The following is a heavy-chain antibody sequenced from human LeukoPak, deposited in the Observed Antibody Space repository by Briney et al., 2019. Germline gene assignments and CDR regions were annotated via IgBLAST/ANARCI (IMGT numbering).Heavy chain of an antibody. V-gene: IGHV3-21*01. Sequence: GGSLRLSCAASGFTFSSYSMNWVRQAPGKGLEWVSSISSSSSYIYYADSVKGRFTISRDNAKNSLYLQMNSLRAEDTAVYYCARGKNRITMVRGVITKDFDYWGQGTLVTVSS. D-gene: IGHD3-10*01. CDR3: ARGKNRITMVRGVITKDFDY. J-gene: IGHJ4*02. CDR1: GFTFSSYS. CDR2: ISSSSSYI.